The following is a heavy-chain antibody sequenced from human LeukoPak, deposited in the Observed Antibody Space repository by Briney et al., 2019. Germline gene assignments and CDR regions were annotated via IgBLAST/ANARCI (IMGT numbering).Heavy chain of an antibody. V-gene: IGHV3-23*01. CDR3: AKRGVVIRGILVIGYHQEAYHYDF. Sequence: GGSLRLSCVVSGISLSDYAMTWVRQAPGKGLEWVSYISERGGSTTYADSVKGRFTISRDTSLNTLYLQMNNLRAEDTAVYFCAKRGVVIRGILVIGYHQEAYHYDFWGQGVLVTVSS. CDR2: ISERGGST. CDR1: GISLSDYA. D-gene: IGHD3-10*01. J-gene: IGHJ4*02.